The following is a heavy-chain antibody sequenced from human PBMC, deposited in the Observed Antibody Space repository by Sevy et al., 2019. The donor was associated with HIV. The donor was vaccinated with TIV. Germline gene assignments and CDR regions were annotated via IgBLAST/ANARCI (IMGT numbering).Heavy chain of an antibody. CDR3: ATVDSGSYSRPFDY. CDR2: IKSITDGGTT. CDR1: GFTFSNAW. V-gene: IGHV3-15*01. D-gene: IGHD1-26*01. Sequence: GGSLRLSCAASGFTFSNAWMSWVRQAPGKGLEWVGRIKSITDGGTTDYAATVKGRFTISRDDSKNTLYLQMNSLKTEDTAVYYCATVDSGSYSRPFDYWGQGTLVTVSS. J-gene: IGHJ4*02.